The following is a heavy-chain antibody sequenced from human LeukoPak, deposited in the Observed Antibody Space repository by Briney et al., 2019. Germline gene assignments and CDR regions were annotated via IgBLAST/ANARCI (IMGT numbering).Heavy chain of an antibody. CDR1: GYTFTGYY. Sequence: ASVKVSCKASGYTFTGYYMHWVRQAPGQGLEWMGWINPNSGGTNYAQKFQGRVTMTRDTSISTAYMELSRLRSDDTAVYYCARVNGDYSSSWYYFDYWGQGTLVTVSS. D-gene: IGHD6-13*01. CDR3: ARVNGDYSSSWYYFDY. V-gene: IGHV1-2*02. J-gene: IGHJ4*02. CDR2: INPNSGGT.